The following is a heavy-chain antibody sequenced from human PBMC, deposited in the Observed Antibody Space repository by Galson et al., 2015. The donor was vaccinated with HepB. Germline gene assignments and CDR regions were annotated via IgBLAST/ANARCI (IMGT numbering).Heavy chain of an antibody. Sequence: SVKVSCKASGFTFTSSAMQWVRQARGQRLEWIGWIVVGSGNTNYAQKFQERVTITRDMSTNTAYMELSSLRSEDTAVYYCAAGLGSSSYYYYMDVWGKGTTVTVSS. V-gene: IGHV1-58*02. CDR1: GFTFTSSA. D-gene: IGHD2-2*03. J-gene: IGHJ6*03. CDR3: AAGLGSSSYYYYMDV. CDR2: IVVGSGNT.